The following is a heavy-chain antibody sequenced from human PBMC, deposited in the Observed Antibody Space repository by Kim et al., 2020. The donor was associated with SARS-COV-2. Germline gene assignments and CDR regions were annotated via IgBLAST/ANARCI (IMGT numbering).Heavy chain of an antibody. D-gene: IGHD1-26*01. V-gene: IGHV4-39*01. CDR1: GGSISSSSYY. Sequence: SETLSLTCTISGGSISSSSYYWGWIRQPPGKGLEWIGSILYSGSTYDNPSLKSRVTISVDTSKNQFSLKLNSVIDADTAVYYWARRWELLDAFEIWGRGT. CDR2: ILYSGST. J-gene: IGHJ3*02. CDR3: ARRWELLDAFEI.